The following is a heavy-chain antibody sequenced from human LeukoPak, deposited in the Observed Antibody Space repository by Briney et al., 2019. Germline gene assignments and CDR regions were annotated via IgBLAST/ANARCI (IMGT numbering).Heavy chain of an antibody. Sequence: GSLRLSCVASGFTFSSYSMNWVRQAPGEGLEWVSYISSLSGTIYYADSVKGRFTISRDNAKNSLYLQMNSLRDEETAVYYCARRYSSSWFKPFDLWGQGTMVTVSS. CDR1: GFTFSSYS. CDR2: ISSLSGTI. J-gene: IGHJ3*01. V-gene: IGHV3-48*02. CDR3: ARRYSSSWFKPFDL. D-gene: IGHD6-13*01.